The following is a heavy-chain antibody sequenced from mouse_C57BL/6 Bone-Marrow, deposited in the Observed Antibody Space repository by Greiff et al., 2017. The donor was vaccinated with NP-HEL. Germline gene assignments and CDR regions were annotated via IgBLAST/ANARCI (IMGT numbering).Heavy chain of an antibody. Sequence: QVHVKQPGAELVKPGASVKLSCKASGYTFTSYWMQWVKQRPGQGLEWIGEIDPSDSYTNYNQKFKGKATLTVDTSSSTAYMQLSSLTSEDSAVYYCARDTTVVDYFDYWGQGTTLTVSS. CDR2: IDPSDSYT. D-gene: IGHD1-1*01. CDR3: ARDTTVVDYFDY. CDR1: GYTFTSYW. J-gene: IGHJ2*01. V-gene: IGHV1-50*01.